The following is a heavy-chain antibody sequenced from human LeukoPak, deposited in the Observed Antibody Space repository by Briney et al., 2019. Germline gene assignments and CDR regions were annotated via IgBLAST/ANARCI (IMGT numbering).Heavy chain of an antibody. CDR3: AGSSGWPSGAVYFDY. CDR1: VYTFISYF. J-gene: IGHJ4*02. D-gene: IGHD6-19*01. V-gene: IGHV1-46*01. CDR2: INPSAGGT. Sequence: GSSVKVSCKASVYTFISYFMHWVRQAPGQGLEWMGIINPSAGGTTYAQRFQDRVTLTRDTSTSTVYMELSTLRSDDTAVYYCAGSSGWPSGAVYFDYWGQGTLVTVSS.